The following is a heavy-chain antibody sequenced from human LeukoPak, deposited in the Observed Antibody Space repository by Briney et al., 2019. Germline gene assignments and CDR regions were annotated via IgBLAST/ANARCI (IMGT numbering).Heavy chain of an antibody. D-gene: IGHD6-13*01. Sequence: SVKVSCKASGGTFSSYAITWVRQAPGQGLEWMGRIIPIFGTANYAQKFQGRVTITTDESTSAAYMELSTLRSDDTAVYYCARERPPGDSSNWFLEGYFDIWGQGTLVTVSS. CDR3: ARERPPGDSSNWFLEGYFDI. J-gene: IGHJ4*02. CDR2: IIPIFGTA. V-gene: IGHV1-69*05. CDR1: GGTFSSYA.